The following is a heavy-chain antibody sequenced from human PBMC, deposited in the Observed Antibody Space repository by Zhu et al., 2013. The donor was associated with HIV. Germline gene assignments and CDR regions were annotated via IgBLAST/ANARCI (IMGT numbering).Heavy chain of an antibody. V-gene: IGHV1-69*01. CDR1: GGTFSSYA. CDR3: AREKQYCGGDCYTNWYFDL. Sequence: QVQLVQSGAEVKKPGSSVEVSCKASGGTFSSYAISWVRQAPGQGLEWMGGIIPIFGTANYAQKFQGRVTITADESTSTAYMELSSLRSEDTAVYYCAREKQYCGGDCYTNWYFDLWGRGTLVTVSS. D-gene: IGHD2-21*02. J-gene: IGHJ2*01. CDR2: IIPIFGTA.